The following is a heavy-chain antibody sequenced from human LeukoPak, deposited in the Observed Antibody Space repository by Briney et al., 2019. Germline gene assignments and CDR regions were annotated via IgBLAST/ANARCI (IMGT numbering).Heavy chain of an antibody. CDR1: GGSINSYY. Sequence: SETLSLTCTVSGGSINSYYWSWLRQPPGKGLEWIGYIHYSGSTNYNFSLKSRVTISVDTSKSQFSLKLSSVTAVDAAVYYCARGAGWYEYWGQGTLVTVSS. CDR3: ARGAGWYEY. J-gene: IGHJ4*02. V-gene: IGHV4-59*01. D-gene: IGHD6-19*01. CDR2: IHYSGST.